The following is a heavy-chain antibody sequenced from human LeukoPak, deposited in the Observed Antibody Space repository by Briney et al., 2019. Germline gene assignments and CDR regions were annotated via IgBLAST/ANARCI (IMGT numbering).Heavy chain of an antibody. Sequence: GGSLRPSCAASGFTFSNAWMTWVRQAPGKGLEWVGRIKSKSDGGTTDYAAPVKGRFTISRDDSKNTVYLQMNSLKTEDTAMFYCTAYTMGAFDSWGQGTLVTVSS. CDR3: TAYTMGAFDS. CDR2: IKSKSDGGTT. J-gene: IGHJ4*02. CDR1: GFTFSNAW. D-gene: IGHD3-10*01. V-gene: IGHV3-15*01.